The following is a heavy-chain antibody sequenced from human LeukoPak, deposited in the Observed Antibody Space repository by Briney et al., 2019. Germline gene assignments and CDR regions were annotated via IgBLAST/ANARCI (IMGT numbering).Heavy chain of an antibody. V-gene: IGHV3-48*02. CDR1: GFTFRSHS. CDR3: ARDYYGMDV. Sequence: GGSLRLSCAASGFTFRSHSMSWVRQGPGKGLACVSYISSTSGTIYYADSVKGRFTISRDNAKNSLYLQMNSLREEDTAVCYCARDYYGMDVWGQGTTVTVSS. J-gene: IGHJ6*02. CDR2: ISSTSGTI.